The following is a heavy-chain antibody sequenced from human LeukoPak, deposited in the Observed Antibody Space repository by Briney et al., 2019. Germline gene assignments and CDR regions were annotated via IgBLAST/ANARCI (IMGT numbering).Heavy chain of an antibody. Sequence: SETLSLTCTVSGGSISSSSAYWGWIRQPPGKGLEWIGSIYYRKDTYYNPSLKSRVTISADTSKNQFSLTLGSVSATDTAVYYCASPRGFSYGYFDYWGQGTLVTVSS. CDR2: IYYRKDT. CDR3: ASPRGFSYGYFDY. CDR1: GGSISSSSAY. V-gene: IGHV4-39*01. J-gene: IGHJ4*02. D-gene: IGHD5-18*01.